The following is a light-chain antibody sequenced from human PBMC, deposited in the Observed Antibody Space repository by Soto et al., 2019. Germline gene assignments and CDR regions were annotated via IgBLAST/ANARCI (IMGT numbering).Light chain of an antibody. Sequence: EIVLTQSPGTLSLSPGERATLSCRASQSISSSYLAWYQHKPGQGPRLVIYGGSSRATGIPDRFSGSESGKDFTLTIARLEPGDFAVYYCQQYGSSPYTFGQGTKLDIK. CDR2: GGS. V-gene: IGKV3-20*01. J-gene: IGKJ2*01. CDR1: QSISSSY. CDR3: QQYGSSPYT.